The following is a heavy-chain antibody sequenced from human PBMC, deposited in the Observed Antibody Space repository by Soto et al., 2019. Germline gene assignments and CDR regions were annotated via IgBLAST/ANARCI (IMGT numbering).Heavy chain of an antibody. CDR1: VFTFSSYA. V-gene: IGHV3-30-3*01. D-gene: IGHD6-6*01. Sequence: VGSLRLSCASSVFTFSSYAMHCVRQAPGKGLEWVAVISYDGSNKYYADSVKGRFTISRDNSKNTLYLQMNSLRAEDTAVYYCAREKLEDASLEYWGQGTLVIVS. J-gene: IGHJ4*02. CDR3: AREKLEDASLEY. CDR2: ISYDGSNK.